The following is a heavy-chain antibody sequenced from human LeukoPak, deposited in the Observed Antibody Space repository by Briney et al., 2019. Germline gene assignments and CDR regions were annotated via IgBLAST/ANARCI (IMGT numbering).Heavy chain of an antibody. CDR1: GYSISSGYY. CDR2: INHSGST. Sequence: SETLSLTCTVSGYSISSGYYWGWIRLPPGKGLEWIGIINHSGSTFCNTSLKSRVTISVDTSTNQFSLQLRSVTAADTALYYCARVGYCSGGSCLNWFDPWGRGTLVTVSS. J-gene: IGHJ5*02. D-gene: IGHD2-15*01. CDR3: ARVGYCSGGSCLNWFDP. V-gene: IGHV4-38-2*02.